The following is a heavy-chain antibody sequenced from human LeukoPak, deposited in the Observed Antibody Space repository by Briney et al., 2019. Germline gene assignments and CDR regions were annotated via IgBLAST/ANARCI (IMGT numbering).Heavy chain of an antibody. V-gene: IGHV4-59*11. CDR1: GGSISNPY. J-gene: IGHJ4*02. CDR3: AKVHDFWSGYSLDY. CDR2: IYYTGNT. Sequence: SETLSLTCTVSGGSISNPYWSWIRQPPGKGLEWIGYIYYTGNTYYNPSLKSRVTISVDTSKNQFSLELSSVTAADTAVYYCAKVHDFWSGYSLDYWGQGSLVTVSS. D-gene: IGHD3-3*01.